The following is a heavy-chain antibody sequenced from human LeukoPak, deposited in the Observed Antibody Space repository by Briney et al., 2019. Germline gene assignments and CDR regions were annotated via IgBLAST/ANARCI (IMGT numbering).Heavy chain of an antibody. D-gene: IGHD5-12*01. CDR3: AGGRLVATSKAVAIDY. Sequence: GGSLRLSCAASGFTFSNSWLHWVRQAPGKGLVWVSRINERGSSTSYADSVKGRFTISRDNAKNTLYPQMNNLRADDTAVYYCAGGRLVATSKAVAIDYWGQGTLVTVSS. CDR1: GFTFSNSW. CDR2: INERGSST. J-gene: IGHJ4*02. V-gene: IGHV3-74*01.